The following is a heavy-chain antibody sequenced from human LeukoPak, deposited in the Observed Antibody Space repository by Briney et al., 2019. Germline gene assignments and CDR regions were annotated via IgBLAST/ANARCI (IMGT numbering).Heavy chain of an antibody. CDR3: ATLSGYDWMYGMDV. CDR2: FDPEDGET. D-gene: IGHD5-12*01. CDR1: GYSLTELS. V-gene: IGHV1-24*01. J-gene: IGHJ6*02. Sequence: GASVKVSCKVSGYSLTELSMHWVRQAPGKGLEWMGGFDPEDGETIYARKFQGRVTMTEDTSTDTAYMELTSLRSEDTAVYDCATLSGYDWMYGMDVWGQGTTVTVSS.